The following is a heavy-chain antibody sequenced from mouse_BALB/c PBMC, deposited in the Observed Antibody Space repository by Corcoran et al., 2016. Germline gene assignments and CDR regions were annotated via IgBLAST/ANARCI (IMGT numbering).Heavy chain of an antibody. Sequence: EVQLRQSGPELVKPGASVKMSCKASGYTFTSYVMHWVKQKPGQGLEWIGYINPYNDGTKYNEKFKGKATLTSDKSSSTAYMELSSLTSEDSAVYYCARLYPGIGMDYWGQGTSVTVSS. J-gene: IGHJ4*01. CDR3: ARLYPGIGMDY. CDR2: INPYNDGT. D-gene: IGHD2-14*01. CDR1: GYTFTSYV. V-gene: IGHV1S136*01.